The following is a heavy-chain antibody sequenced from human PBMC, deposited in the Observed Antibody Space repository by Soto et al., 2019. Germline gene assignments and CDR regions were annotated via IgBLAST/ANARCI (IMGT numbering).Heavy chain of an antibody. V-gene: IGHV1-2*06. J-gene: IGHJ5*02. D-gene: IGHD3-16*01. Sequence: QAQLVQSGPEVKKPGASVKISCKASGYTVTDNQIHWLRRAPGQRPEWMGRIDPGSGDTSFAQTSRGSVTMTRDTSTETVYMELTGLTSDDTAIYYCALRYLLDYIRWSFDPWGQGTLVTVSS. CDR2: IDPGSGDT. CDR3: ALRYLLDYIRWSFDP. CDR1: GYTVTDNQ.